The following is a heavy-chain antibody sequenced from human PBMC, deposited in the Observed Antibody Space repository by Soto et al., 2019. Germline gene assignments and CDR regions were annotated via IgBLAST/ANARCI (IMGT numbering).Heavy chain of an antibody. CDR3: ARMGFCRSASCYENAFDI. D-gene: IGHD2-2*01. CDR1: GYTFTSYV. J-gene: IGHJ3*02. CDR2: MNPNSGNT. V-gene: IGHV1-8*01. Sequence: QVQLVQSGAEVKKPGASVKVSCMASGYTFTSYVINWVRQATGQGPEWMGWMNPNSGNTSNAQKFQGRVTMTRSTSITTAYMELSSLRSEDTAVYYCARMGFCRSASCYENAFDIWSQGTMVTVSS.